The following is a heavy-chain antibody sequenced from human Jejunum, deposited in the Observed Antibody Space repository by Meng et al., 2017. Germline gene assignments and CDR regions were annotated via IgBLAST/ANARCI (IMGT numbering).Heavy chain of an antibody. CDR3: AGPDSRDY. V-gene: IGHV3-30-3*02. Sequence: QVQLVESGGGVVQPGRSLRLSCAASGFTFNSSPMHWVRQDPGKGLEWVAVISNDETNKYYADSVKGRFTISRDNSKNTLYLHMSSLTTEDSAVYYGAGPDSRDYWGQGTLVTVSS. J-gene: IGHJ4*02. CDR2: ISNDETNK. D-gene: IGHD2/OR15-2a*01. CDR1: GFTFNSSP.